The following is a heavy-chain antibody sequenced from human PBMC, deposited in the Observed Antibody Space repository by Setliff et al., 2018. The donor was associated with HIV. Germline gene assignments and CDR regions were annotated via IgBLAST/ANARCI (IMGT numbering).Heavy chain of an antibody. Sequence: ASVKVSCKASGDAFTDYYIHWVRQAPGQGLEWMGWINPNSGGTNYAQKFQGRVNMTRDTSISTTYMELSRLRSDDTAVYYCARDPGYKSTWYGVFDIWGQGTMVTVSS. CDR3: ARDPGYKSTWYGVFDI. CDR1: GDAFTDYY. J-gene: IGHJ3*02. D-gene: IGHD6-13*01. CDR2: INPNSGGT. V-gene: IGHV1-2*02.